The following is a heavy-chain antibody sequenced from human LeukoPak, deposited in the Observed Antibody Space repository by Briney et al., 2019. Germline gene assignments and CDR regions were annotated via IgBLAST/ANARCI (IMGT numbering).Heavy chain of an antibody. Sequence: GGALRLSCVASGFTLCTFCMSWVRQAPGKGLEWVSVIYSGGSTYYADSVKGRFTISRDNSKNTLYLQMNSLRAEDTAVYYCASILRSTLWGQGTLVTVSS. CDR1: GFTLCTFC. V-gene: IGHV3-53*01. D-gene: IGHD4-17*01. CDR2: IYSGGST. J-gene: IGHJ4*02. CDR3: ASILRSTL.